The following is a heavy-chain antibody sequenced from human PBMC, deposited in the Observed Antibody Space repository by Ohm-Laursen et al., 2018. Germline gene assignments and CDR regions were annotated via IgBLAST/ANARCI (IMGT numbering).Heavy chain of an antibody. Sequence: SVKVSCKASGYTFTGYYMHWVRQAPGQGLEWMGWINPNSGGTNYAQKFQGRVTMTRDTSISTAYMELSRLRSDDTAVYYCASPGGSGWYPFDYWGQGTLVTVSS. D-gene: IGHD6-19*01. V-gene: IGHV1-2*02. J-gene: IGHJ4*02. CDR3: ASPGGSGWYPFDY. CDR2: INPNSGGT. CDR1: GYTFTGYY.